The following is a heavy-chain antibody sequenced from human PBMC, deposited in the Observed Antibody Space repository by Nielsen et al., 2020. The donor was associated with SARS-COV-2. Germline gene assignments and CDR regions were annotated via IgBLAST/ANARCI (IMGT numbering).Heavy chain of an antibody. CDR1: GGTFSSYA. Sequence: SVKVSCKASGGTFSSYAISWVRQAPGQGLEWMGRIIPILGIANYARKFQGRVTITADKSTSTAYMELSSLRSEDTAVYYCARGRIAAAGTYWFDPWGQGTLVTVSS. CDR3: ARGRIAAAGTYWFDP. CDR2: IIPILGIA. D-gene: IGHD6-13*01. J-gene: IGHJ5*02. V-gene: IGHV1-69*04.